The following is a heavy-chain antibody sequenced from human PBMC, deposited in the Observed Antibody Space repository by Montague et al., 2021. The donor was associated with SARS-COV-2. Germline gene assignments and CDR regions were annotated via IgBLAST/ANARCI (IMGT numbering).Heavy chain of an antibody. CDR1: GFTFSSYE. D-gene: IGHD3-3*01. V-gene: IGHV3-48*03. CDR3: ARGGTYYDFWSGYYNYYYGMDV. J-gene: IGHJ6*02. CDR2: ISSSGSTI. Sequence: SLRLSWAASGFTFSSYEMNWVRQAPGKGLEWVSYISSSGSTIYYADSVKGRFTISRDNAKNSLYLQMNSLRAEDTAVYYCARGGTYYDFWSGYYNYYYGMDVWGQGTTVTVSS.